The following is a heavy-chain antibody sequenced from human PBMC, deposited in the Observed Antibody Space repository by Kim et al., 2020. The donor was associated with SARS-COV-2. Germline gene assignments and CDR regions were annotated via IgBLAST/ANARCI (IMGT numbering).Heavy chain of an antibody. V-gene: IGHV5-51*01. J-gene: IGHJ3*02. Sequence: IYSPSFQGQVTISADKSISTAYLQWSSLKASDTAMYYCARHPWGTDAFDIWGQGTMVTVSS. CDR3: ARHPWGTDAFDI. D-gene: IGHD3-16*01.